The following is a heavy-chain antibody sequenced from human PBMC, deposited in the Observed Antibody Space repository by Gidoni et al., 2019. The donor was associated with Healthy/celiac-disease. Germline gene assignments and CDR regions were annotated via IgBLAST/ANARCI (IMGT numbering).Heavy chain of an antibody. CDR1: GGSISRGGYY. Sequence: QVQLQESGPGLVKPSQPLSLTCTVSGGSISRGGYYWSWIRQHPGKGLEWIGYIYYSGSTYYNPSLKSRVTISVDTSKNQFSLKLSSVTAADTAVYYCARDGRVDWGSEYFDYWGQGTLVTVSS. D-gene: IGHD7-27*01. V-gene: IGHV4-31*03. CDR2: IYYSGST. CDR3: ARDGRVDWGSEYFDY. J-gene: IGHJ4*02.